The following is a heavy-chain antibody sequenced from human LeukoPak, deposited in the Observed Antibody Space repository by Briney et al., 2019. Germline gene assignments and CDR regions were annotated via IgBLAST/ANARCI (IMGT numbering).Heavy chain of an antibody. CDR3: ARGRGDGYNFWFSDYYYYMDV. Sequence: ASVKVSCKASGGTFSSYAISWVRQAPGQGLEWMGGIIPIFGTANYAQKFQGRVTITADKSTSTACMELSSLRSEDTAVYYCARGRGDGYNFWFSDYYYYMDVRGKGTTVTVSS. CDR2: IIPIFGTA. J-gene: IGHJ6*03. D-gene: IGHD5-24*01. V-gene: IGHV1-69*06. CDR1: GGTFSSYA.